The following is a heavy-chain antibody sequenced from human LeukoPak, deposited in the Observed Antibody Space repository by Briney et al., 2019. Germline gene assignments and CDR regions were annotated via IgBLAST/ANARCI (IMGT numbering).Heavy chain of an antibody. J-gene: IGHJ3*02. CDR2: ISDGGGITT. CDR3: AKEGRTFGGVYTFRAPFDI. D-gene: IGHD3-16*01. V-gene: IGHV3-23*01. Sequence: GGSLRLSCAASGFTFSSYAMSWVRQAPGKGLEWVSVISDGGGITTYYADSVKGRFTISRDNSKNTLYLQMNSLRAEDTAVYYCAKEGRTFGGVYTFRAPFDIWGQGTMVTVSS. CDR1: GFTFSSYA.